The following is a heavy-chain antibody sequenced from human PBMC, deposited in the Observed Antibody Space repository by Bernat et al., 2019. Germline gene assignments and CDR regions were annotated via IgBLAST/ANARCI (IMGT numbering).Heavy chain of an antibody. D-gene: IGHD6-13*01. CDR3: ATRPRQPES. CDR2: IKQDGSEK. CDR1: GFTFSTYW. Sequence: EVQLVESGGGLVQPGGSLRLSCTASGFTFSTYWMTWVRQAPGKGLELVASIKQDGSEKYYLDSVKGRFTISRDNTKNSLYLEMNSLRGEDTAVYYCATRPRQPESWGQGTLVTVSS. V-gene: IGHV3-7*01. J-gene: IGHJ4*02.